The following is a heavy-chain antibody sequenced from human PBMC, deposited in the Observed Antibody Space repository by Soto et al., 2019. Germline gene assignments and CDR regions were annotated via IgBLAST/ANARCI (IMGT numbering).Heavy chain of an antibody. CDR3: VKERTGTWDFDY. D-gene: IGHD1-26*01. J-gene: IGHJ4*02. V-gene: IGHV3-30*18. CDR2: ISYEGSEK. CDR1: GFTFSSLG. Sequence: QVQLVESGGGVVQPGRSLRLSCAASGFTFSSLGMHWVRQAPGKGLEWVAVISYEGSEKYYADSVKGRFTISSENSKNTLSLQMNSLRAEDTAVYYCVKERTGTWDFDYWGQGTLVTVSS.